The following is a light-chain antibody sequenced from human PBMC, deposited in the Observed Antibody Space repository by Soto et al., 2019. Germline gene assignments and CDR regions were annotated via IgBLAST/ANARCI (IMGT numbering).Light chain of an antibody. CDR3: SSYTTSNTRQIV. Sequence: LTQPASVSGSPGQSITISCTGTSSDIGGYNYVSWYQHHPGKAPKLMIYDVSNRPSGVSNRFSGSKSGNTASLTISGLQPEDEADYYCSSYTTSNTRQIVFGTGTKVTVL. V-gene: IGLV2-14*03. J-gene: IGLJ1*01. CDR2: DVS. CDR1: SSDIGGYNY.